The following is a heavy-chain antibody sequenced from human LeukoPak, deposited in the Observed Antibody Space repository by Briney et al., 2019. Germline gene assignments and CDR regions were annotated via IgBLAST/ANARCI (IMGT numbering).Heavy chain of an antibody. J-gene: IGHJ4*02. CDR1: GVSFSGYY. Sequence: PSETLSLTCAVYGVSFSGYYWSWIRQPPGKGLEWMGEINHSGSANDSPSLKSRGTISVKTTTNKFALKLSSVTAADTAADYYARTDYYSRGYYSYWGKGTLVTVSS. CDR3: ARTDYYSRGYYSY. CDR2: INHSGSA. V-gene: IGHV4-34*01. D-gene: IGHD3-22*01.